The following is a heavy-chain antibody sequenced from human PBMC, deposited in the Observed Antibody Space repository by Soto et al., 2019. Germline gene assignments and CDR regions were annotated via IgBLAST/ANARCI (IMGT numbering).Heavy chain of an antibody. CDR2: INHSGST. CDR1: GGSFSGYY. V-gene: IGHV4-34*01. Sequence: SETLSLTCAVYGGSFSGYYWSWIRQPPGKGLEWIGEINHSGSTNYNPSLKSRVTISVDTSKNQFSLKLSSVTAADTAVYYCARLGYGSGSYYPYYYYGMDVWGQGTTVTVSS. J-gene: IGHJ6*02. CDR3: ARLGYGSGSYYPYYYYGMDV. D-gene: IGHD3-10*01.